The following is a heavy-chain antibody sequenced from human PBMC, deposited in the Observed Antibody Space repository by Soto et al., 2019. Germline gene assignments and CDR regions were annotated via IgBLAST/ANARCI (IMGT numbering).Heavy chain of an antibody. Sequence: GASVKVSCKVSGYTLTELSMHWVRQAPGKGLEWMGGFDPEGGETIYAQKFQGRVTMTEDTSTDTAYMELSSLRSEDTAVYYCSAPGAYYYDTSGSTTLDYWGQGTLVTVSS. D-gene: IGHD3-22*01. V-gene: IGHV1-24*01. CDR2: FDPEGGET. CDR3: SAPGAYYYDTSGSTTLDY. J-gene: IGHJ4*02. CDR1: GYTLTELS.